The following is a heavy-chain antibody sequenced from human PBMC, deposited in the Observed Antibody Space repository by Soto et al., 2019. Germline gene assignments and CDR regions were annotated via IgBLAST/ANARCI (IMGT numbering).Heavy chain of an antibody. CDR1: GFTFNSYS. D-gene: IGHD6-13*01. V-gene: IGHV3-21*01. CDR2: ISHSSHYI. Sequence: PGGSLRLSCAAPGFTFNSYSMNWVRQAPGKGLEWVSSISHSSHYIYYADSMKGRFTISRDNAKNSLYLQMNSLRAEDTAVYYYAREEMYSSSWYPDYWGQGTLVTVSS. J-gene: IGHJ4*02. CDR3: AREEMYSSSWYPDY.